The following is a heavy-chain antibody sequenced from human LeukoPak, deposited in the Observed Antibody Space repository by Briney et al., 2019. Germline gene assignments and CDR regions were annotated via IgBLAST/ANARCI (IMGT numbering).Heavy chain of an antibody. Sequence: SVKVSCKASGYTFTSYGISWVRQAPGQGLEWMGWISAYNGNTNYAQKLQGRVTMTTDTSTSTAYMELRSLRSDDTAVYYCARATIPGYYDSSGYWGYWGQGTLVTVSS. J-gene: IGHJ4*02. CDR2: ISAYNGNT. D-gene: IGHD3-22*01. V-gene: IGHV1-18*01. CDR1: GYTFTSYG. CDR3: ARATIPGYYDSSGYWGY.